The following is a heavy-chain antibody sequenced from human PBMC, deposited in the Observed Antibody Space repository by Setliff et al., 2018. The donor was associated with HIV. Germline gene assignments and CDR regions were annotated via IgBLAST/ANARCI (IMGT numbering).Heavy chain of an antibody. CDR3: ARDIATVATPDRAD. D-gene: IGHD4-17*01. CDR1: GASISSYY. CDR2: IYYRGGT. V-gene: IGHV4-59*01. J-gene: IGHJ4*02. Sequence: PSETLSLTCNVSGASISSYYWSWIRQPPGKGLEWIGYIYYRGGTNYNPSLKSRLTISVDAAKNQFSLKLSSVTTADTAVYYCARDIATVATPDRADWGQGTLVTVSS.